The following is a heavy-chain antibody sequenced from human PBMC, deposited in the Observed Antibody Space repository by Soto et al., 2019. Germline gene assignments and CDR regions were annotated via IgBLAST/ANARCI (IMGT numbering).Heavy chain of an antibody. CDR1: GGLFSSYA. CDR2: ILPVFGTA. Sequence: SVKVSCKASGGLFSSYAISWVRQAPGQGLEWMGGILPVFGTANYAQKFQGRVTITADESTNTAYMDLSSLKSDDTAFYYCARGVSAGVDYWGQGTLVTVSS. V-gene: IGHV1-69*13. J-gene: IGHJ4*02. D-gene: IGHD1-26*01. CDR3: ARGVSAGVDY.